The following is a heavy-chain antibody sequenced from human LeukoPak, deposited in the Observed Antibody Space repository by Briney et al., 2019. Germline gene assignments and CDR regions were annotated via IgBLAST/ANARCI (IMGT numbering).Heavy chain of an antibody. J-gene: IGHJ4*02. CDR2: LSGSGGST. CDR3: VKDLGAVTLTMLGPFDS. V-gene: IGHV3-23*01. CDR1: GFTFITYA. D-gene: IGHD3-10*02. Sequence: PGGSLRLSCTTSGFTFITYAMSSGRQAPGNGVEWVSRLSGSGGSTYYAESVKGRFTISRENSENTLCLQMNSLRAEDTDVYYCVKDLGAVTLTMLGPFDSWGQGTLVTVSS.